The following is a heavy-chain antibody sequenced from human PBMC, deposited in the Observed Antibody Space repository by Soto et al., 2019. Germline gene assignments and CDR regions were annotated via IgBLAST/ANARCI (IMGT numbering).Heavy chain of an antibody. D-gene: IGHD3-16*02. CDR1: GFTFSSYE. Sequence: GGSLRLSCAASGFTFSSYEMNWVRQAPGKGLEWVSYISSSGSTIYYADSVKGRFTISRDNAKNSLYLQTNSLRAEDTAVYYCAGSYPYYYYSMDVWGQGTTVTVSS. CDR3: AGSYPYYYYSMDV. CDR2: ISSSGSTI. J-gene: IGHJ6*02. V-gene: IGHV3-48*03.